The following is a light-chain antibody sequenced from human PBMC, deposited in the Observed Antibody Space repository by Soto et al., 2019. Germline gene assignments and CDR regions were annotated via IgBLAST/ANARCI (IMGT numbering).Light chain of an antibody. CDR1: QSISSW. CDR2: KAS. Sequence: DIQMTQSPSTLSASVGDRVTITCRASQSISSWLAWYQQKPGKAPKLLIYKASSLESGVQSRFSGSGSGTEFTLIISSLRPDDFATYCCNQHDSYSMITVGQGTRLESK. CDR3: NQHDSYSMIT. V-gene: IGKV1-5*03. J-gene: IGKJ5*01.